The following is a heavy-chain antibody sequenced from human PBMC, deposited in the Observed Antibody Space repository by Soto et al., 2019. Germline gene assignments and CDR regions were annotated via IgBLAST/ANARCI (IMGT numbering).Heavy chain of an antibody. J-gene: IGHJ3*02. Sequence: QVQLVESGGGVVQPGRSLRLSCAASGFTFSDYGMHWVRQAPGKGLEWVAIIWHAGSNENYADSVKGRFTISRDNSKNTLFLQMDSLSAEDTALYYCSREPLGGNDAFDIWGQGTMVTVSS. D-gene: IGHD3-16*01. CDR3: SREPLGGNDAFDI. CDR2: IWHAGSNE. CDR1: GFTFSDYG. V-gene: IGHV3-33*01.